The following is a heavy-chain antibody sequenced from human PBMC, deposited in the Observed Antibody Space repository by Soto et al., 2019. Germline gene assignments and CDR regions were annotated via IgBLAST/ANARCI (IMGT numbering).Heavy chain of an antibody. CDR3: ARGYSYGYSWFDP. D-gene: IGHD5-18*01. Sequence: PSETLSLTCTVSGGSISSYYWSWIRQPPGKGLEWIGYIYYSGSTNYNPSLKSRVTISVDTSKNQFSLKLSSVTAADTAVYYCARGYSYGYSWFDPCGQGTLVTLSS. V-gene: IGHV4-59*01. J-gene: IGHJ5*02. CDR2: IYYSGST. CDR1: GGSISSYY.